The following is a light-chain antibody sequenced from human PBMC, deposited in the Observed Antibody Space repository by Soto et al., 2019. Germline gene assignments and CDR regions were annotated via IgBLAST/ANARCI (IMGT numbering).Light chain of an antibody. V-gene: IGKV3-11*01. CDR2: DAY. J-gene: IGKJ5*01. Sequence: DIVLTQSPATLSLSPGARATLSCRASQSIGSFLVWYQQKSGQAPRLLIYDAYNRATGIPARFSGSGSGTDFTLTISSLEPEDFAVYYCQQRSQWPPLFGQGTRLEMK. CDR3: QQRSQWPPL. CDR1: QSIGSF.